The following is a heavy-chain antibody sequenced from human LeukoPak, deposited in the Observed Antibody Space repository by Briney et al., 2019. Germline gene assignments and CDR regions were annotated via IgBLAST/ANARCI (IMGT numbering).Heavy chain of an antibody. J-gene: IGHJ4*02. CDR1: GGTFSSYA. Sequence: ASVKVSCEASGGTFSSYAISWVRQAPGQGLEWMGRIIPIFGTANYAQKFQGRVTITADKSTSTAYMELSSLRSEDTAVYYCAREKADYFDYWGQGTLVTVSS. V-gene: IGHV1-69*06. CDR3: AREKADYFDY. CDR2: IIPIFGTA.